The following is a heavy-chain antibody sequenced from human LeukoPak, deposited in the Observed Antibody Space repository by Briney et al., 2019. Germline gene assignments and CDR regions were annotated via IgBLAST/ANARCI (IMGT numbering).Heavy chain of an antibody. Sequence: PSETLSLTCTVSGVSISSYYWSWIRQPPGKGLEWIGYIYYSGSTNYNPSLKSRVTISVDTSKNQFSLKLSSVTAADTAVYYCARARYYYYGMDVWGQGTTVTVSS. J-gene: IGHJ6*02. CDR1: GVSISSYY. CDR2: IYYSGST. CDR3: ARARYYYYGMDV. V-gene: IGHV4-59*01.